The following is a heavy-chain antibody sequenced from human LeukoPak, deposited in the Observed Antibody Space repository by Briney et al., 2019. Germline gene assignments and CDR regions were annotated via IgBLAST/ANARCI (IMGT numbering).Heavy chain of an antibody. CDR1: GYTFTSYG. J-gene: IGHJ6*02. CDR2: ISAYNGNT. Sequence: ASVKVSCKASGYTFTSYGISWVRQAPGQGLEWMGWISAYNGNTNYAQKLQGRVTMTTDTSTSTAYMELRSLRSDDTAVYYCARGASASSGWYVNYYGMDVWGQGTTVTVSS. CDR3: ARGASASSGWYVNYYGMDV. D-gene: IGHD6-19*01. V-gene: IGHV1-18*01.